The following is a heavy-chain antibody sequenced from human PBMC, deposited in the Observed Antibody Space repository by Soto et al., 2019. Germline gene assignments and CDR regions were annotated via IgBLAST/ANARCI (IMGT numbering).Heavy chain of an antibody. CDR2: ISAYNGNT. V-gene: IGHV1-18*01. J-gene: IGHJ4*02. Sequence: ASVKVSCKASGYTFTSYGISWVRQAPGQGLEWMGWISAYNGNTNYAQKLQGRVTMTTDTSTSTAYMELRSLRSEDTAVYYCAKIGIPDYYDYSDYAYWGQGTLVTVSS. CDR1: GYTFTSYG. D-gene: IGHD3-22*01. CDR3: AKIGIPDYYDYSDYAY.